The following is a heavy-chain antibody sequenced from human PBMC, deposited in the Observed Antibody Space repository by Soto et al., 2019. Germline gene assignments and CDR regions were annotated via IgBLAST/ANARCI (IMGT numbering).Heavy chain of an antibody. CDR1: GGSISSYY. V-gene: IGHV4-59*12. D-gene: IGHD6-13*01. CDR3: AKAPPGSASGYWFDP. Sequence: SETLSLTCTVSGGSISSYYWSWIRQPPGKGLEWIGYIYYSGSTNYNPSLKSRVTISVDTSKNQFSLKLNSVTAADTAVYYCAKAPPGSASGYWFDPWGQGTLVTVSS. J-gene: IGHJ5*02. CDR2: IYYSGST.